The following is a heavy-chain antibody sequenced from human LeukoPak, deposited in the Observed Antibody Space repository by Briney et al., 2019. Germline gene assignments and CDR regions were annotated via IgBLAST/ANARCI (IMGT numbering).Heavy chain of an antibody. CDR3: ARDNWGSFDH. V-gene: IGHV3-74*01. Sequence: PGGSLRLSCVGPRLTFSADWVGRVRQAPGQGLEYVSHMSNDGSYTVYADSVKGRFTISRENAKNTVYLQMNSLRAEDTAVYYCARDNWGSFDHGGQGVLITVSS. CDR2: MSNDGSYT. CDR1: RLTFSADW. D-gene: IGHD7-27*01. J-gene: IGHJ4*02.